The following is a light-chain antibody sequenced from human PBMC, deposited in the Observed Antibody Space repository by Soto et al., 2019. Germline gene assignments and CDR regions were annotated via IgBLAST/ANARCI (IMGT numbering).Light chain of an antibody. CDR2: DAS. CDR3: QQRSNWPHSIT. CDR1: QSISGY. V-gene: IGKV3-11*01. Sequence: EVVTTQSPATLSVSPGERATLSCRASQSISGYSAWYQQKPGQAPRLLIYDASNRATGIPARFSGSGSETDFTLTISSLDPEDFAVYYCQQRSNWPHSITFGQGTRLEIK. J-gene: IGKJ5*01.